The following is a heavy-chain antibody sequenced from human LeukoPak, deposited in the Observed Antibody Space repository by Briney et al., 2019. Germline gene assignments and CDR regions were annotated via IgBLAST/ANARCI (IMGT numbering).Heavy chain of an antibody. Sequence: GGSLRLSCVASGFTFSTYWMHWVRQAPGKGLVWVSRINTDGSGTTYADYVKGRFTISRDNAKNSLYLRMNSLRAEDTAVYYCVRDRYDILTGYNDAFDIWGQGTMVTVSS. CDR1: GFTFSTYW. J-gene: IGHJ3*02. D-gene: IGHD3-9*01. V-gene: IGHV3-74*01. CDR2: INTDGSGT. CDR3: VRDRYDILTGYNDAFDI.